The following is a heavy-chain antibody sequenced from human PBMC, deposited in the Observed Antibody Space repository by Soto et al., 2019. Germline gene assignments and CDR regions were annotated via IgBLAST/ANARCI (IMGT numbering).Heavy chain of an antibody. J-gene: IGHJ5*02. CDR3: ARCQRDYDYGDYDGWFDP. CDR2: IYYSGST. V-gene: IGHV4-59*01. CDR1: GGSMSSYY. D-gene: IGHD4-17*01. Sequence: SETLSLTCTVSGGSMSSYYWSWIRQPPGKGLEWIGYIYYSGSTNYNPSLKSRVTISVDTSKNQFSLKLSSVTAADTAVYFCARCQRDYDYGDYDGWFDPWGQGTLVTVSS.